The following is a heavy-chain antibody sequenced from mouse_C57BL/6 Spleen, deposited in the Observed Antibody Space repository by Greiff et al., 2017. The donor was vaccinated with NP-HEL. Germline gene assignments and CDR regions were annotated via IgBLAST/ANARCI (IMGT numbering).Heavy chain of an antibody. CDR2: IDPSDSYT. Sequence: VQLQQPGAELVRPGTSVKLSCKASGYTFTSYWMHWVKQRPGQGLEWIGVIDPSDSYTNYNQKFKGKATLTVDTSSSTAYMQLSSLTSEDSAVYYCARWYYGSSYLFDYWGQGTTLTVSS. CDR1: GYTFTSYW. V-gene: IGHV1-59*01. CDR3: ARWYYGSSYLFDY. J-gene: IGHJ2*01. D-gene: IGHD1-1*01.